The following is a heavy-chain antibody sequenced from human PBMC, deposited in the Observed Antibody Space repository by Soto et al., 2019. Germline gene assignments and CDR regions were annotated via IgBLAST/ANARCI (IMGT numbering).Heavy chain of an antibody. D-gene: IGHD2-8*01. CDR3: AKGASYHTNSPRDG. CDR2: ISGSGGST. J-gene: IGHJ4*02. V-gene: IGHV3-23*01. Sequence: GGSLRLSCAASGFTFSSYAMSWVRQAPGKGLEWVSAISGSGGSTYYADSVKGRFTISRDNSKNTLYLQMNSLRAEDTAIYYCAKGASYHTNSPRDGWGQGALVTVSS. CDR1: GFTFSSYA.